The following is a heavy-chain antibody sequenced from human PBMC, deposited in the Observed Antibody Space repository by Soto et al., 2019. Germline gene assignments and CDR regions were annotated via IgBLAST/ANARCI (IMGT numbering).Heavy chain of an antibody. Sequence: QVQLVESGGGVVQPGRSLRLSCAASGFTFSSYGMHWVRQAPGKGLEWVAVISYDGSNKYYADSVKGRITISRDNSKNTLYLQMNSLRAEDTAVYYCAKDPDFYDYGGNFDCWGQGTLVTVSS. J-gene: IGHJ4*02. V-gene: IGHV3-30*18. CDR1: GFTFSSYG. CDR3: AKDPDFYDYGGNFDC. CDR2: ISYDGSNK. D-gene: IGHD4-17*01.